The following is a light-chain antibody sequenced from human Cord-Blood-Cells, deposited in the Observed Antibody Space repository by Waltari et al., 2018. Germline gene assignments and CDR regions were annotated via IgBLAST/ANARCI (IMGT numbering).Light chain of an antibody. CDR3: CSYAGSSTWV. V-gene: IGLV2-23*01. CDR2: EGS. J-gene: IGLJ3*02. Sequence: QSALTQPASVSGSPGQSITISCTGTSSDVGSYNLVPWYQQHPGKAPILMIYEGSKRASGVSNRFSGSKSGNTAYLTISGLQAENEADYYCCSYAGSSTWVFGGGSKRTVL. CDR1: SSDVGSYNL.